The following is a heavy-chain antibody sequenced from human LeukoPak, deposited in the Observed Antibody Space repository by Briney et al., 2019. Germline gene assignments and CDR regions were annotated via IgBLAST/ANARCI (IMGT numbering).Heavy chain of an antibody. Sequence: GGSLRLSCAASGFTVSSNYMTWVRQAPGKGLEWVSAIGDKGADTKYAVSVKGRFTISRDNSRGALYLQMNALRAEDTAIYYCGRDWKVDYWGQGTLVTVSS. CDR3: GRDWKVDY. V-gene: IGHV3-23*01. CDR1: GFTVSSNY. D-gene: IGHD1-1*01. J-gene: IGHJ4*02. CDR2: IGDKGADT.